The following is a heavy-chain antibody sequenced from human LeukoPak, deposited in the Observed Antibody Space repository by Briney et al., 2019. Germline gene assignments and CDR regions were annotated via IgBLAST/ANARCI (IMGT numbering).Heavy chain of an antibody. CDR2: LTWNGGSI. V-gene: IGHV3-20*04. J-gene: IGHJ4*02. D-gene: IGHD6-19*01. CDR1: GFTFDDYG. Sequence: GGSLRLSCAASGFTFDDYGMTWVRQAPGKGLEWVSGLTWNGGSIGYTDSVKGRFTTSRDNAKKSLYLQMNGLRAEDTALYFCARVSTSGWYGPFDYWGQGTLVTVSS. CDR3: ARVSTSGWYGPFDY.